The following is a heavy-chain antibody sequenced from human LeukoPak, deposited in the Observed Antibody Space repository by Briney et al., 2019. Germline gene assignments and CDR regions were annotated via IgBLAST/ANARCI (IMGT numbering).Heavy chain of an antibody. CDR3: ARGQKYSYGYTVTELGSGYFDY. V-gene: IGHV4-59*12. CDR2: IYFSGGT. J-gene: IGHJ4*02. D-gene: IGHD5-18*01. CDR1: GGSISSYF. Sequence: TPSGTPSPTFTGSGGSISSYFWSWIRPPPRKGTGWAGYIYFSGGTNYNPSLKSRVTISVDTSKNQFSLKLSSVTAADTAVYFCARGQKYSYGYTVTELGSGYFDYWGQGTLVTVSS.